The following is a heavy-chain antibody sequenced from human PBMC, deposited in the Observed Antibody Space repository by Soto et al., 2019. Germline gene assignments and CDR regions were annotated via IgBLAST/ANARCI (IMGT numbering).Heavy chain of an antibody. Sequence: QVQLVESGGGVVQPGGSLRLSCTASGFTFSSYGMHWARQAPGKGLEWVAVIWNDGSNKLYPDSVKGRFTISRDNSKSTLFLQMNSLRAEDTAVYYCATSNWNFFDYWGQGTLVTVSS. D-gene: IGHD1-20*01. J-gene: IGHJ4*02. CDR1: GFTFSSYG. CDR3: ATSNWNFFDY. V-gene: IGHV3-33*03. CDR2: IWNDGSNK.